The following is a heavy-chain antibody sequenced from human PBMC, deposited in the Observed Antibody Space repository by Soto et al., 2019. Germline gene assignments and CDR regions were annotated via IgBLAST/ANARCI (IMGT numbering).Heavy chain of an antibody. D-gene: IGHD6-19*01. V-gene: IGHV3-30*18. J-gene: IGHJ4*02. CDR2: ISYDGSNK. Sequence: PGGSLRRSCAASGFTFSSYGMHWVRQAPGKGLEWVAVISYDGSNKYYADSVKGRFTISRDNSKNTLYLQMNSLRAEDTAVYYCAKDRASVAYCFDYWGQGT. CDR3: AKDRASVAYCFDY. CDR1: GFTFSSYG.